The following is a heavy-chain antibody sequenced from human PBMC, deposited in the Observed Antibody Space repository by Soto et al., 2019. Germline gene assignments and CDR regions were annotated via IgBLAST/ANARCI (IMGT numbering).Heavy chain of an antibody. CDR1: GDSISSFY. D-gene: IGHD1-26*01. CDR3: ARLRGNYFDY. V-gene: IGHV4-59*01. J-gene: IGHJ4*02. Sequence: QVQLQESGPGLVKPSETLSLACTVSGDSISSFYWSWIRQSPGKGLEWIEHIYYTGTTNYNPSLKSRVTISVHTSKNQFSLKLSSVTTADTAVYYCARLRGNYFDYWSQGALVTVSS. CDR2: IYYTGTT.